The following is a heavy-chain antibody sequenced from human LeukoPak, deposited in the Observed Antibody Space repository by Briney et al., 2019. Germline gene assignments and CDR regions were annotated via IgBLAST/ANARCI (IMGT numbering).Heavy chain of an antibody. CDR3: ARGLSTVNDALDI. V-gene: IGHV3-23*01. CDR1: GFPFDYHA. J-gene: IGHJ3*02. D-gene: IGHD2-2*01. CDR2: TGASGHST. Sequence: PEGSLRLSCAASGFPFDYHAMNWVRQAPGKGLEWVSATGASGHSTYYADSVKGRFTISRDNSKTTLYLQMNSLRAEDTAVYYCARGLSTVNDALDIWGQGTMVTVSS.